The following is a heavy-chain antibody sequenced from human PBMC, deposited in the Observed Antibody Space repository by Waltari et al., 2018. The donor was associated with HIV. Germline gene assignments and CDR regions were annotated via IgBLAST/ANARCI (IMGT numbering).Heavy chain of an antibody. CDR1: GYTFTSYA. J-gene: IGHJ3*02. CDR2: INAGNGNT. V-gene: IGHV1-3*01. CDR3: ARCSSWYDAFDI. D-gene: IGHD6-13*01. Sequence: QVQLVQSGAEVQKPGASVKVSCQASGYTFTSYAMPWVRQAPGQRLEWMGWINAGNGNTKYSQKFQGRVTITRDTSASTAYMELSSLRSEDTAVYYCARCSSWYDAFDIWGQGTMVTVSS.